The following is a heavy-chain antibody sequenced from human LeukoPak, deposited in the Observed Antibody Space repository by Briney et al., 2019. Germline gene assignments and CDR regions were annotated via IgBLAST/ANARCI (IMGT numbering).Heavy chain of an antibody. V-gene: IGHV3-7*03. D-gene: IGHD3-10*01. CDR2: LKPDGSEK. CDR1: GFTFSSFW. CDR3: ARGDYYGSGSYCHDAFDI. Sequence: GGSLRLSCAASGFTFSSFWMSWVRQAPGKGLEWVANLKPDGSEKHHVDSVKGRLTIARDNAKNSLFLQMNSLRAEATAVYYCARGDYYGSGSYCHDAFDIWGQGTMVTVSS. J-gene: IGHJ3*02.